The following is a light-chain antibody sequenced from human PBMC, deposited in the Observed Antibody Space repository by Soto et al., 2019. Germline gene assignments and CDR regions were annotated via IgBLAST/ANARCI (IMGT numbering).Light chain of an antibody. CDR3: QQYDSYPLT. Sequence: AIRMTQSPSSFSASTGDRVSITCRATQDIGTYLAWYQQIPGKAPKLLTYDASTLQTGVPSRFSGSGSGTEFTLTISSLQPEDFATYYCQQYDSYPLTFGGGTRVEIK. J-gene: IGKJ4*01. CDR1: QDIGTY. V-gene: IGKV1-8*01. CDR2: DAS.